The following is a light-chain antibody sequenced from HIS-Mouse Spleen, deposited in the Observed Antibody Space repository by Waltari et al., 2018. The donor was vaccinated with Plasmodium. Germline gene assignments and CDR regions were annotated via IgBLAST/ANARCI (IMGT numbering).Light chain of an antibody. CDR1: QSVSSY. J-gene: IGKJ4*01. CDR2: DAS. V-gene: IGKV3-11*01. CDR3: QQRSNWPRVLT. Sequence: EIVLTQSPATLSLSPVERATLSCRASQSVSSYLAWYQQNPGQAPRLLIYDASNRATGIPARFSGSGSGTDFTLTISSLEPEDFAVYYCQQRSNWPRVLTFGGGTKVEIK.